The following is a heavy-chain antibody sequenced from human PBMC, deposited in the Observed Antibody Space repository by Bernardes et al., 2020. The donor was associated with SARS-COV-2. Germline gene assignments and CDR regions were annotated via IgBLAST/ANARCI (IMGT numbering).Heavy chain of an antibody. D-gene: IGHD1-26*01. Sequence: GGSLRLSCAASGFTFSSYAMSWVRQAPGKGLEWVSAISGSGGSTNYADSVKGRFTISRDNSKNTLYMKINNLRAEDTAVYYCAKAWDGGSSDWYFDLWGRGTLVTVSS. CDR3: AKAWDGGSSDWYFDL. V-gene: IGHV3-23*01. CDR2: ISGSGGST. CDR1: GFTFSSYA. J-gene: IGHJ2*01.